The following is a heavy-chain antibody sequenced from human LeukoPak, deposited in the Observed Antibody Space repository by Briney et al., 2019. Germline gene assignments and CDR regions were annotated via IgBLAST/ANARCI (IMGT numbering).Heavy chain of an antibody. Sequence: GGSLRLSCAASGFSFSSYNMNWVRQTPGKGLEWVSSITSSSTYTFYADSVKGRFTISRDNARNSLYLQMNSLRAEDTAVYYCARDLWHSSGSLRDYWGQGTLVTVSS. D-gene: IGHD3-22*01. CDR1: GFSFSSYN. V-gene: IGHV3-21*01. CDR2: ITSSSTYT. J-gene: IGHJ4*02. CDR3: ARDLWHSSGSLRDY.